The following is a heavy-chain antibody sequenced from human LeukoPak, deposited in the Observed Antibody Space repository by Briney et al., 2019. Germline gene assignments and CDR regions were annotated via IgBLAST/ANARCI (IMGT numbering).Heavy chain of an antibody. CDR2: INPNSGGT. V-gene: IGHV1-2*02. J-gene: IGHJ4*02. Sequence: ASVKVSCKASGYTFTGYYMHWVRQAPGQGLEWMGWINPNSGGTNYAQKFQGRVTMTRDTSMSTAYMELSRLRSDDTAVYYCARVVDYGDYLDYWGQGTLVTVSS. CDR1: GYTFTGYY. CDR3: ARVVDYGDYLDY. D-gene: IGHD4-17*01.